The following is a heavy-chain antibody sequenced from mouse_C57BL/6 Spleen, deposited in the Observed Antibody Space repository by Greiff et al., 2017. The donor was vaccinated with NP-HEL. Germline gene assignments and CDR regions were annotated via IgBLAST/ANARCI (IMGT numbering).Heavy chain of an antibody. D-gene: IGHD1-1*01. CDR2: ISYDGSN. CDR1: GYSITSGYY. J-gene: IGHJ1*03. CDR3: ARGRVYYGSSYGYFDV. Sequence: EVKLQESGPGLVKPSQSLSLTCSVTGYSITSGYYWNWIRQFPGNKLEWMGYISYDGSNNYNPSLKNRISITRDTSKNQFFLKLNSVTTEDTATYYCARGRVYYGSSYGYFDVWGTGTTVTVSS. V-gene: IGHV3-6*01.